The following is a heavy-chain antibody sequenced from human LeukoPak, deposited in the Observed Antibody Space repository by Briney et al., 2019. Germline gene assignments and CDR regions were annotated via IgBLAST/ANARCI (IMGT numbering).Heavy chain of an antibody. CDR1: GFTFSSYG. CDR3: AKDTVYCSSTSCYPYYYYMDV. D-gene: IGHD2-2*01. V-gene: IGHV3-30*02. Sequence: GGSLRLSCAASGFTFSSYGMLWVRQAPGKGLEWVAFIRYDGSNKYYADSVKGRFTISRDNSKNTLYLQMNSLRAEDTAVYYCAKDTVYCSSTSCYPYYYYMDVWGKGTTVTVSS. CDR2: IRYDGSNK. J-gene: IGHJ6*03.